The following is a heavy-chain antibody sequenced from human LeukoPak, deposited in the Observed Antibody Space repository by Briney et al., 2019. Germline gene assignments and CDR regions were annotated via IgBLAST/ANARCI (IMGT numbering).Heavy chain of an antibody. V-gene: IGHV3-48*04. CDR3: ARVYSSSWARFDY. Sequence: GGSLRLSCAASGFTFSSYGMHWVRQAPGKGLEWVSYISSSGSTIYYADSVKGRFTISRDNAKNSLYLQMNSLRVEDTAVYYCARVYSSSWARFDYWGQGTLVTVSS. CDR2: ISSSGSTI. CDR1: GFTFSSYG. J-gene: IGHJ4*02. D-gene: IGHD6-13*01.